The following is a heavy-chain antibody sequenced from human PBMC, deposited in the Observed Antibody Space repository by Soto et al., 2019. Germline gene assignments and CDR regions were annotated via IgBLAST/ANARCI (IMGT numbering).Heavy chain of an antibody. D-gene: IGHD1-26*01. V-gene: IGHV4-4*02. CDR2: IFHSRSI. J-gene: IGHJ3*01. Sequence: PSETLSLTCAVSGGSIITSVWWTWVRQPPGKGLEWIGEIFHSRSINYNPSLQNRVTISADSSQSQFSLKLTSLTAADTALYYCATRSTTQDVFEVWGQGTMVTVSS. CDR3: ATRSTTQDVFEV. CDR1: GGSIITSVW.